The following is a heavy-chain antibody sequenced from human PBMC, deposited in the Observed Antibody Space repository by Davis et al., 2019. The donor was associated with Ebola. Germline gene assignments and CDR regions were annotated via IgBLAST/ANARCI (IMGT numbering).Heavy chain of an antibody. CDR1: GGSFSNYY. CDR2: ISGSGGST. CDR3: AKAPSRYSYYYGMDV. J-gene: IGHJ6*02. Sequence: ETLSLTCAVYGGSFSNYYWSWVRQAPGKGLEWVSGISGSGGSTNYADSVKGRFTISRDNSKNTLNLQMNSLRAEDTALYYCAKAPSRYSYYYGMDVWGQGTTVTVSS. V-gene: IGHV3-23*01.